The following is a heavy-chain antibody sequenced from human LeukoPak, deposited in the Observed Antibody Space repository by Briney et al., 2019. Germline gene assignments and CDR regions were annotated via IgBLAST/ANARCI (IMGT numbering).Heavy chain of an antibody. CDR1: GGSISSGGYS. V-gene: IGHV4-30-2*01. Sequence: SETLSLACAVSGGSISSGGYSWSWIRQPPGKGLEWIGYIYHSGSTYYNPSLKSRVTISVDRSKNQFSLKLSSVTAADTAVYYCARGKVTYYYDSSGYYPDAFDIWGQGTMVTVSS. CDR3: ARGKVTYYYDSSGYYPDAFDI. J-gene: IGHJ3*02. CDR2: IYHSGST. D-gene: IGHD3-22*01.